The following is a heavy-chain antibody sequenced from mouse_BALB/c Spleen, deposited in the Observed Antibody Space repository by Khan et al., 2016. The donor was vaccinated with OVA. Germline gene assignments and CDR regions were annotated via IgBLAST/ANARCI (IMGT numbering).Heavy chain of an antibody. V-gene: IGHV1-77*01. CDR2: IYPGSGST. Sequence: QVRLQQSGPELVKPGASVKMSCKASGYTFTDYVINWVKQRTGQGLEWIGEIYPGSGSTYYNEKFKGKATLTADKSSNTAYMQLSSLTSEDSAVYFCAGAWYGSLGYWRQGTTLTVSS. CDR1: GYTFTDYV. J-gene: IGHJ2*01. D-gene: IGHD1-1*01. CDR3: AGAWYGSLGY.